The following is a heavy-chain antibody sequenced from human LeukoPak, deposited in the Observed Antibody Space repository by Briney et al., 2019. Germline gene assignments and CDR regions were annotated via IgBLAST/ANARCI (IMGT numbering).Heavy chain of an antibody. J-gene: IGHJ2*01. CDR3: ARDLRRYFDL. D-gene: IGHD3-10*01. V-gene: IGHV4-39*07. Sequence: PSETLSLTCTVSGGSISSSSYYWGWIRQPPGKGLEWIGSIYYSGSTYYNPSLKSRVTISVDTSKNQFSLKLSSVTAADTAVYYCARDLRRYFDLWGRGTLVTVSS. CDR2: IYYSGST. CDR1: GGSISSSSYY.